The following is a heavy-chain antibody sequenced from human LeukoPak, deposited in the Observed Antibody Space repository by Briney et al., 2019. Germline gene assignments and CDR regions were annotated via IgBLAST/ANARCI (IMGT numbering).Heavy chain of an antibody. V-gene: IGHV5-51*01. CDR1: GYSFTSYW. D-gene: IGHD3-22*01. CDR2: IYPGDSDT. J-gene: IGHJ3*02. Sequence: GESLKISCKGSGYSFTSYWIGWVRQMPGKGPEWMGIIYPGDSDTRYSPSFQGQVTISADKSISTAYLQWSSLKASDTAMYYCARHQYYYDSSGYYPNDAFDIWGQGTMVTVSS. CDR3: ARHQYYYDSSGYYPNDAFDI.